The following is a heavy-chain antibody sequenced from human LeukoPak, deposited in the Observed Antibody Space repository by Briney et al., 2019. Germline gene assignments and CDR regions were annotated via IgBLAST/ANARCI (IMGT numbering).Heavy chain of an antibody. V-gene: IGHV4-59*01. D-gene: IGHD3-22*01. CDR1: GGSISSYY. CDR3: ARATPWLLPGY. Sequence: PSETLSLTCTVSGGSISSYYWSWVRQPPGKGLEWIGHIYDTGNTNYNTSLESRVTISVDTSKNQFSLRLTSVTAADTAVYFCARATPWLLPGYWGQGTLVTVSS. CDR2: IYDTGNT. J-gene: IGHJ4*02.